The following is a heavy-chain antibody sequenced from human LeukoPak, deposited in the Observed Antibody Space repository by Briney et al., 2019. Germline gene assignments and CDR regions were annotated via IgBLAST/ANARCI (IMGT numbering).Heavy chain of an antibody. Sequence: GGSLRLSCAASGFILSSYNMNWIRQAPGKGLEWVSSISTSSDSIYYTDSVKGRFTVSRDNGENSLYLQMNSLRAEDTALYYCARGTVFHDYVWGSYPPGDYWGQGTLVTVSS. J-gene: IGHJ4*02. CDR1: GFILSSYN. V-gene: IGHV3-21*04. D-gene: IGHD3-16*02. CDR2: ISTSSDSI. CDR3: ARGTVFHDYVWGSYPPGDY.